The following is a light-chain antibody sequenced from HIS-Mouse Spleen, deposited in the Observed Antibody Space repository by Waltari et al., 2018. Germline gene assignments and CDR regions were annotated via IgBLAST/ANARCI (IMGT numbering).Light chain of an antibody. V-gene: IGLV3-19*01. Sequence: SSELTQDPAVSVALGQTVRITCQGDSLRSYYASRYQQKPGQAPVLVINCKNTRPSGIPDRFSGSSSGNTASLTITGAQAEDEADYYCNSRDSSGNHVVFGGGTKLTVL. J-gene: IGLJ2*01. CDR2: CKN. CDR1: SLRSYY. CDR3: NSRDSSGNHVV.